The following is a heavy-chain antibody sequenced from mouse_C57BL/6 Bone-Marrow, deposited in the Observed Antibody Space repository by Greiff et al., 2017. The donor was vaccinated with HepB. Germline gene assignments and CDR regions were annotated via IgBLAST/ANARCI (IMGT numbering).Heavy chain of an antibody. Sequence: VKLQQPGAELVKPGASVKLSCKASGYTFTSYWMHWVKQRPGQGLEWIGMIHPNSGSTNYNEKFKSKATLTVDKSSSTAYMQLSSLTSEDSAVYYCAREGRTWFAYWGQGTLVTVSA. J-gene: IGHJ3*01. CDR2: IHPNSGST. V-gene: IGHV1-64*01. CDR1: GYTFTSYW. CDR3: AREGRTWFAY.